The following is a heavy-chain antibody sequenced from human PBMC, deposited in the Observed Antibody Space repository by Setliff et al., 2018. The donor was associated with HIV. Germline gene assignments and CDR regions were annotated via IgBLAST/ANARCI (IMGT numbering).Heavy chain of an antibody. CDR1: GYTFSSQG. V-gene: IGHV1-18*01. D-gene: IGHD6-19*01. J-gene: IGHJ3*02. CDR3: ARYASYTSDWREAFDI. Sequence: ASVKVSCKASGYTFSSQGITWVRQVPGQGLEWMGWISDYTGNTNYAQKFPARVTMTIDSSTTTAYMELRSLRADDTALYYCARYASYTSDWREAFDIWGQGTMVTVSS. CDR2: ISDYTGNT.